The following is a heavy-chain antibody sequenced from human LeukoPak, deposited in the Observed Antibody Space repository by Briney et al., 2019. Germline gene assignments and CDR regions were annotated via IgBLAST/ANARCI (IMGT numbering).Heavy chain of an antibody. CDR1: GFSFVSHA. Sequence: GRSLRLSCAASGFSFVSHAMHWVRQAPGKGLEWVALISYDGSNTYYADSVKGRFSISRESPKNTLYLQMNSLRAEDTAIYYCAKNRGYGSGSYRHFDHWGQGTLVTVSS. CDR3: AKNRGYGSGSYRHFDH. J-gene: IGHJ4*02. CDR2: ISYDGSNT. D-gene: IGHD3-10*01. V-gene: IGHV3-30*18.